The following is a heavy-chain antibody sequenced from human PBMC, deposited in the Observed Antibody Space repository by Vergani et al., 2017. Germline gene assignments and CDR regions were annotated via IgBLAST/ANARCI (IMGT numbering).Heavy chain of an antibody. V-gene: IGHV4-38-2*02. CDR1: GYSISSGYF. D-gene: IGHD2-15*01. Sequence: QVQLQESGPRLVKPSETLSLICSVSGYSISSGYFWGWIRQSPGKGLEWLGTIDRTGRTHLSPSLKSRLTISVDTTKNQFSLRLTSATAADTAVYYCARARGRVVAASDYWGQGTLVTVSS. J-gene: IGHJ4*02. CDR2: IDRTGRT. CDR3: ARARGRVVAASDY.